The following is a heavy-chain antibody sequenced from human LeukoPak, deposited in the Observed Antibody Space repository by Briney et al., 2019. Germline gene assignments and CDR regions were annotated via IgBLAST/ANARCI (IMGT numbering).Heavy chain of an antibody. CDR3: ARNRLGSDAFDI. D-gene: IGHD3-22*01. CDR1: GYTLTELS. CDR2: FDYEDSKT. V-gene: IGHV1-24*01. J-gene: IGHJ3*02. Sequence: ASVKVSCKVSGYTLTELSMHWVRQAPGKGLEWMGGFDYEDSKTIYAQKFQGRVTMTEDTFTDTAYMELSSLRSEDTAVYYCARNRLGSDAFDIWGQGTMVTVSS.